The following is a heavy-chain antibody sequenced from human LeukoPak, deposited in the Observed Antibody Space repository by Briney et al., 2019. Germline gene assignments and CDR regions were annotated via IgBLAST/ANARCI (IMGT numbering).Heavy chain of an antibody. CDR2: IISSGSTI. CDR1: GXTFSSYE. V-gene: IGHV3-48*03. Sequence: GGSLRLSWAASGXTFSSYEMNWVRQAPGKGLEWVSYIISSGSTIYYADSVKGRFTISRGNAKNSLYLQMNSLRAEDTAVYYCAIGTNFDYWGQGTLVTVSS. CDR3: AIGTNFDY. J-gene: IGHJ4*02. D-gene: IGHD1-1*01.